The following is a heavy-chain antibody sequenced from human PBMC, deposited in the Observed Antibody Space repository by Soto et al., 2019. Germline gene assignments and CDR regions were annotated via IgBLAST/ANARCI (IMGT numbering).Heavy chain of an antibody. CDR3: ARGGDCSNTNCYLRFDY. CDR2: ISYDGSNQ. CDR1: GFTFSNNA. Sequence: PGGSLRLSCAASGFTFSNNALHWLRQAPGKGLEWVAVISYDGSNQYYADSVKGRLTISRDNSKNTLYLQMNSLRAEDTALYYCARGGDCSNTNCYLRFDYWGQGTLVTVSS. D-gene: IGHD2-2*01. V-gene: IGHV3-30-3*01. J-gene: IGHJ4*02.